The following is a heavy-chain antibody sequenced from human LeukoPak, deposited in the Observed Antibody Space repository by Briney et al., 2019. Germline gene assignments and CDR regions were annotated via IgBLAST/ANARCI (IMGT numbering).Heavy chain of an antibody. J-gene: IGHJ4*02. CDR2: ISYDGSNK. CDR1: GFTFSSYG. Sequence: GGSLRLSCAASGFTFSSYGMHWVRQAPGKGLEWVAVISYDGSNKYYADSVKGRFTISRDNSKNTLYLQMNSLRAEDTAVYYCAKDSSWSSGIYDYWGQGTLVTVSS. V-gene: IGHV3-30*18. D-gene: IGHD3-22*01. CDR3: AKDSSWSSGIYDY.